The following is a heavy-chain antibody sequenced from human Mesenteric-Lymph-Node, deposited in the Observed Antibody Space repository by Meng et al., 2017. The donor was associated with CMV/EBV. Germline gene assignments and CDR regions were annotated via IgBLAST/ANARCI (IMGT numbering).Heavy chain of an antibody. D-gene: IGHD4-23*01. J-gene: IGHJ4*02. V-gene: IGHV4-34*01. CDR1: GGSFSGYY. Sequence: QLPQWGAGLLKPSETLSLACAVYGGSFSGYYWSWIRQPPGKGLEWIGEINHSGSTNYNPSLKSRDTISVDTSKNQFSLKLSSVTAADTAVYYCARHQRWLKSEGGFNYWGQGTLVTVSS. CDR3: ARHQRWLKSEGGFNY. CDR2: INHSGST.